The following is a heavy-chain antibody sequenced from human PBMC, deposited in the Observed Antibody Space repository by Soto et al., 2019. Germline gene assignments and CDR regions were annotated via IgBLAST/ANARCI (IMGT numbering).Heavy chain of an antibody. J-gene: IGHJ4*02. CDR3: ARAGDSGSYSFDF. CDR2: INHSGST. CDR1: GGSFSGYY. D-gene: IGHD1-26*01. V-gene: IGHV4-34*01. Sequence: PSETLSLTCAVYGGSFSGYYWSWIRQPPGKGLEWIGEINHSGSTNYNPSNKRRITINPDTSKNQFSLHLNSMTPDDTAVYYCARAGDSGSYSFDFWGQGTLVTVSS.